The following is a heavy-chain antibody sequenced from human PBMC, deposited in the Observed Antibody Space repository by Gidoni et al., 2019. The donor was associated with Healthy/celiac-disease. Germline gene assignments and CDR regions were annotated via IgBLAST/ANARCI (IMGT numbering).Heavy chain of an antibody. D-gene: IGHD2-2*01. V-gene: IGHV4-61*02. CDR3: ARAAASYYYYYGMDV. CDR1: GGSISSRSYY. Sequence: QVQLQESGPGLVKPSQTLSLTCTVPGGSISSRSYYWSWIRQPAGKGLEWIGRIYTSGSTNYNPSLKSRVTISVDTSKNQFSLKLSSVTAADTAVYYCARAAASYYYYYGMDVWGQGTTVTVSS. J-gene: IGHJ6*02. CDR2: IYTSGST.